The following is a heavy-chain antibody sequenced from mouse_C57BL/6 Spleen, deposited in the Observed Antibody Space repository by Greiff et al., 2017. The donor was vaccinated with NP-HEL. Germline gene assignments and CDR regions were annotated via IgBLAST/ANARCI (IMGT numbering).Heavy chain of an antibody. CDR2: IYPGDGDT. D-gene: IGHD2-4*01. Sequence: VQGVESGAELVKPGASVKISCKASGYAFSSYWMNWVKQRPGKGLEWIGQIYPGDGDTNYNGKFKGKATLTADKSSSTAYMQLSSLTSEDSAVYFCARRGLDAMDYWGQGTSVTVSS. J-gene: IGHJ4*01. CDR1: GYAFSSYW. V-gene: IGHV1-80*01. CDR3: ARRGLDAMDY.